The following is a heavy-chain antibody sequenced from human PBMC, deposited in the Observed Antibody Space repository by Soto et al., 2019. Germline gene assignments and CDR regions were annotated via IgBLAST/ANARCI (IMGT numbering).Heavy chain of an antibody. V-gene: IGHV1-8*01. Sequence: QVQLVQSGAEVKKPGASVKVSCKASGYTFTSYDINWVRQAAGQGLEWMGRINPNNGNTAYAQKFPGKVTMTRNTSISTAYVELNSLRSDDTAIYYCTRTSDQDSWGQGTLVTVSA. CDR2: INPNNGNT. CDR1: GYTFTSYD. D-gene: IGHD1-26*01. J-gene: IGHJ4*02. CDR3: TRTSDQDS.